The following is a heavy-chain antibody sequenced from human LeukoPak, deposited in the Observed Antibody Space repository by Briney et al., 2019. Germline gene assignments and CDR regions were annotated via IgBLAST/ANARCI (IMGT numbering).Heavy chain of an antibody. CDR1: GYTFSVYG. CDR2: ISPYNGNT. CDR3: ATGFMAYDRSGYYDDAFDI. Sequence: ASVKVSCKASGYTFSVYGITWVRQAPGQGLEWMGWISPYNGNTSYAQKLQGRVTMTRDTSISTAYMELSRLRSDDTAVYYCATGFMAYDRSGYYDDAFDIWGQGTMVTVSS. J-gene: IGHJ3*02. D-gene: IGHD3-22*01. V-gene: IGHV1-18*01.